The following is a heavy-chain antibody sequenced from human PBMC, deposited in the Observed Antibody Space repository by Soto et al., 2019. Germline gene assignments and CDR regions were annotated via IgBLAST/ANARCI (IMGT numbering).Heavy chain of an antibody. D-gene: IGHD2-2*01. Sequence: SETLSLTCLISGCSISSYYWSLIRQPTGKGLEWIGYIYYSGSTNYNPSLQSRVTISVDTSKNQFSLKLSSVTAADTAVYYCARAVLPATAPFDYWGQGTLVTVSS. V-gene: IGHV4-59*01. CDR1: GCSISSYY. J-gene: IGHJ4*02. CDR2: IYYSGST. CDR3: ARAVLPATAPFDY.